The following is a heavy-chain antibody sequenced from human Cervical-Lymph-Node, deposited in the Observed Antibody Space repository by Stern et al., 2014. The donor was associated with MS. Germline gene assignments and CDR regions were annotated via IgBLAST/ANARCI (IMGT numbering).Heavy chain of an antibody. CDR2: TYYRSKWYN. Sequence: VQLVESGPGLVKPSQTLSLTCAISGDSVSSTRAAWNWLRQSPSRGLEWLGRTYYRSKWYNEYAVSVKSRITINQDTSKNQFSLHLNSVTPEDTAVYYCARQVDGFDYWGQGNLVSVSS. D-gene: IGHD6-19*01. V-gene: IGHV6-1*01. J-gene: IGHJ4*02. CDR1: GDSVSSTRAA. CDR3: ARQVDGFDY.